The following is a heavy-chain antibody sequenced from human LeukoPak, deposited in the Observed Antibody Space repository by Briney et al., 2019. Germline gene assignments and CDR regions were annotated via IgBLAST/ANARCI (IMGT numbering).Heavy chain of an antibody. D-gene: IGHD3-22*01. CDR1: GDSISSYY. V-gene: IGHV4-4*09. CDR2: TYSSGST. CDR3: ARRLEIHYDSSGYPVGGWFDP. J-gene: IGHJ5*02. Sequence: SETLSLTCTVSGDSISSYYWSWIRQPPGKGLEWIVNTYSSGSTIHNPSLKSRVTVSVDTSDNQLSLSLSSVTAADTAVYYCARRLEIHYDSSGYPVGGWFDPWGQGTLVTVSS.